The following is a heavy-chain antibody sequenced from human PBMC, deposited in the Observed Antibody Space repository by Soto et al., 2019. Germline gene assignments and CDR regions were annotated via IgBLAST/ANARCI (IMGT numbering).Heavy chain of an antibody. CDR1: RYTFTSYW. CDR3: ARQGYHYDTYSFGY. V-gene: IGHV5-51*01. CDR2: IYPSNSET. Sequence: LGESLKISCNASRYTFTSYWIGWVRHMPGKGLEWMGIIYPSNSETRFSPSFQGQVTLSADKSIFTAYLQWSSLKASDTAMYYCARQGYHYDTYSFGYWGQGTLVTVSS. J-gene: IGHJ4*02. D-gene: IGHD3-22*01.